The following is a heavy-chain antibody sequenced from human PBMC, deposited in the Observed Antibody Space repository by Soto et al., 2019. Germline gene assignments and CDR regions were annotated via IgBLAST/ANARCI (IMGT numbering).Heavy chain of an antibody. J-gene: IGHJ5*02. CDR2: ISYIGST. V-gene: IGHV4-61*08. Sequence: SETLSLTCTVSGGSVTSGDFFWTWIRQPPGKGLEWFGHISYIGSTDYSPSLKSRVTISLDTSKDPFSLRLSSVTTADTAVYFCASVPVDTSMIYWFDPWGQGTLVTVSS. CDR1: GGSVTSGDFF. D-gene: IGHD5-18*01. CDR3: ASVPVDTSMIYWFDP.